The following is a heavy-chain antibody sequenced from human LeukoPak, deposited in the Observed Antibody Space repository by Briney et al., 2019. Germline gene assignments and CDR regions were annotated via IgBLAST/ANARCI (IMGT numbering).Heavy chain of an antibody. CDR2: IGSSGSTI. D-gene: IGHD2-15*01. J-gene: IGHJ4*02. V-gene: IGHV3-48*03. CDR3: ARVALAGSYFDC. CDR1: GFTFSNSE. Sequence: PGGSLRLSCAASGFTFSNSEMNWVRQAPAKGLEWISYIGSSGSTIHYADSVKGRFTVSRDNAKNSLYLQISSLRAEDTAVYYCARVALAGSYFDCWGQGTLVTVSS.